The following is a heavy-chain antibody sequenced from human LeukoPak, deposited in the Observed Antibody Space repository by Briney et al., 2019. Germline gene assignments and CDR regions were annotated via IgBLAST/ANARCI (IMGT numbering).Heavy chain of an antibody. D-gene: IGHD1-26*01. J-gene: IGHJ4*02. V-gene: IGHV4-39*01. CDR2: IYYSGST. Sequence: SETLSLTCTVSGGSISSSSYYWGWTRQPPGKGLEWIGSIYYSGSTYYNPSLKSRVTISVDTSKNQFSLKLSSVTAADTAVYYCARNSVPTRIVGATRYFDYWGQGTLVTVSS. CDR3: ARNSVPTRIVGATRYFDY. CDR1: GGSISSSSYY.